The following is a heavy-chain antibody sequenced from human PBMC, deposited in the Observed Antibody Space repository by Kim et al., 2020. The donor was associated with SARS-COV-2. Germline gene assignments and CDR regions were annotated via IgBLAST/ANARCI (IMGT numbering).Heavy chain of an antibody. CDR1: GFSFSVYW. J-gene: IGHJ4*02. CDR3: ARYHHSGDTL. Sequence: GGSLRLSCAASGFSFSVYWMSWARQAPGKGLEWVATIKQDGSERYYVDSVKGRFTISRDNAKNSLFLQVNSLRAEDTALYYCARYHHSGDTLWGQGTLVT. CDR2: IKQDGSER. V-gene: IGHV3-7*01. D-gene: IGHD2-21*02.